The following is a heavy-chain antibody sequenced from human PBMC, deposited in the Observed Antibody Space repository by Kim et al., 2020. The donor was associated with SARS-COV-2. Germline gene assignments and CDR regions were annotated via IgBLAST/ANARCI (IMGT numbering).Heavy chain of an antibody. CDR1: GHTLTELS. D-gene: IGHD6-19*01. CDR3: ATDKGYSSTSSYYGMDV. V-gene: IGHV1-24*01. CDR2: FDPEDGET. J-gene: IGHJ6*02. Sequence: ASVKVSCKVSGHTLTELSMHWVRQAPGKGLEWMGGFDPEDGETIYAQKFQGRVTMAEDTSTDTAYMELSSLRSEDTAVYYCATDKGYSSTSSYYGMDVWGQGTTVTVSS.